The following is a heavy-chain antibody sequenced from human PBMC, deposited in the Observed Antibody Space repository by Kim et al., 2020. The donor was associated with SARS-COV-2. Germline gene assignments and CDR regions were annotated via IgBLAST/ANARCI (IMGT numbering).Heavy chain of an antibody. CDR2: IVVGSGNT. J-gene: IGHJ6*02. Sequence: SVKVSCKASGFTFTSSAVQWVRQARGQRLEWIGWIVVGSGNTNYAQKFQERVTITRDMSTSTAYMELSSLRSEDTAVYYCAADMVRGDTTPYGMDVWGQGTTVTVSS. CDR1: GFTFTSSA. V-gene: IGHV1-58*01. CDR3: AADMVRGDTTPYGMDV. D-gene: IGHD3-10*01.